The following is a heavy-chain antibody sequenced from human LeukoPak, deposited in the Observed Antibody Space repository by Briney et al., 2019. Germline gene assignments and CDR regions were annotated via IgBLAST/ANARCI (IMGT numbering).Heavy chain of an antibody. CDR1: GFTFSSYG. CDR2: IRYDGSNK. V-gene: IGHV3-30*02. D-gene: IGHD6-13*01. Sequence: GGSLRLSCAASGFTFSSYGIHWVRQAPGKGLEWVAFIRYDGSNKYYADSVKGRFTISRDNSKNTLYVQMNSLRAEDTAVYYCAKDLDSSSWYSPVDHWGPGTLVTVSS. J-gene: IGHJ4*02. CDR3: AKDLDSSSWYSPVDH.